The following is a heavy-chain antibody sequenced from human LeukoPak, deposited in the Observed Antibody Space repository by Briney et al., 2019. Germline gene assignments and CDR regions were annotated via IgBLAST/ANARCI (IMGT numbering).Heavy chain of an antibody. V-gene: IGHV3-21*04. CDR3: ARWRYYDSSGHYYYFDY. CDR2: ISSSSAYI. Sequence: GGSLILSCAASGFTFSSYSMNWVRQAPGKGLEWVSFISSSSAYISYADSVKGRFTISRDNAKNSLYLQMNSLRAEDTAVYYCARWRYYDSSGHYYYFDYWGQGTLVTVSS. CDR1: GFTFSSYS. D-gene: IGHD3-22*01. J-gene: IGHJ4*02.